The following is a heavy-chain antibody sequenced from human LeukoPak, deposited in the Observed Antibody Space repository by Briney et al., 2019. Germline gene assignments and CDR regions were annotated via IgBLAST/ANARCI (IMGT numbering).Heavy chain of an antibody. V-gene: IGHV4-4*02. Sequence: SGTLSLTCTVSGGSISSSNWWSWVRQPPGKGLEWIGEIYHSGSTNYNPSLKSRVTISLDKSKNQFSLKLNSVTAADTAVYYCARGITDYGDYFGLDYWGQGTLVTVSS. CDR1: GGSISSSNW. CDR3: ARGITDYGDYFGLDY. CDR2: IYHSGST. J-gene: IGHJ4*02. D-gene: IGHD4-17*01.